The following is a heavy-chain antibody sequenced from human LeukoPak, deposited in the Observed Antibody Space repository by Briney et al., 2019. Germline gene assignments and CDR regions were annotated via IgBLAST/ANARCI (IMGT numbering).Heavy chain of an antibody. J-gene: IGHJ4*02. CDR2: IYSGGST. Sequence: GGSLRLSCAASGFTVSSNYMSWVRQAPGKGLEWVSAIYSGGSTYYADSVKGRFTISRDNSKNTLYLQMNNLRAEDTAVYYCASQSTLDYWGQGTLVTVSS. D-gene: IGHD2-2*01. CDR3: ASQSTLDY. CDR1: GFTVSSNY. V-gene: IGHV3-53*01.